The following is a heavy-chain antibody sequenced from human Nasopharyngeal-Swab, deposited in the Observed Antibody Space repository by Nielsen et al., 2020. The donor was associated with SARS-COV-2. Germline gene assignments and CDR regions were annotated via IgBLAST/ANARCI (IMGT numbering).Heavy chain of an antibody. CDR2: IKQDGSEK. V-gene: IGHV3-7*01. CDR3: ASTSGYGLNWFDP. Sequence: GGSLRLSCAASGFTFSSYWVSWVRQAPGKGLEWVANIKQDGSEKYYVDSVKGRFTISRDNAKNSLYLQMNSLRAEDTAVYYCASTSGYGLNWFDPWGQGTLVTVSS. CDR1: GFTFSSYW. D-gene: IGHD5-12*01. J-gene: IGHJ5*02.